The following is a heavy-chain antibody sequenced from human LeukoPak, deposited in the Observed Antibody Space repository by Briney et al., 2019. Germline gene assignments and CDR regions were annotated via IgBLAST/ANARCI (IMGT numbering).Heavy chain of an antibody. CDR1: GFNFGSFE. Sequence: GGSLRLSCAGFGFNFGSFEMDWLRQAPGKGLEWVSYTDSGGTTIYYADSVKGRFTISRDNSKNTLYLQMNSLRAEDTAVYYCARERVGSSSWYHHYYMDVWGKGTTVTISS. D-gene: IGHD6-13*01. V-gene: IGHV3-48*03. J-gene: IGHJ6*03. CDR3: ARERVGSSSWYHHYYMDV. CDR2: TDSGGTTI.